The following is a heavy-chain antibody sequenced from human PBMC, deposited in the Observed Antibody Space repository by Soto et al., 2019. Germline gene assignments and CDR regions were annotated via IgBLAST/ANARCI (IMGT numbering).Heavy chain of an antibody. CDR3: ASHKRWLQLNYYYGMDV. D-gene: IGHD5-12*01. J-gene: IGHJ6*02. Sequence: QVQLVQSGAEVKKPGSSVKVSCKASGGTFSSYAISWVRQAPGQGPEWMGGIISIFGTADYAQKFQGRVTITADESTSTAYMELSSLRSEDTAVYYCASHKRWLQLNYYYGMDVWGQGTTVTVSS. V-gene: IGHV1-69*12. CDR2: IISIFGTA. CDR1: GGTFSSYA.